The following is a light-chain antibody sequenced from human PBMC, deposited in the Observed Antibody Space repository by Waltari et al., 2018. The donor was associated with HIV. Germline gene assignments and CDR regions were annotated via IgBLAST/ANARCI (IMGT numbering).Light chain of an antibody. CDR3: QQFNSYPLT. J-gene: IGKJ4*01. CDR2: DAS. Sequence: AIELTQSPSILSASVGDRVTVTCRARQGIGSSLAWHQQKAGNAPKLLIYDASSLKSGVPSRFSGSGSGTDFTLTISSLQPEDFAIYYCQQFNSYPLTFGGGTKVEIK. V-gene: IGKV1-13*02. CDR1: QGIGSS.